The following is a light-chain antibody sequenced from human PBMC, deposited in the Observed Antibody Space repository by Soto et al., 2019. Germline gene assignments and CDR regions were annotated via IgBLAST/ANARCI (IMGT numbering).Light chain of an antibody. CDR2: WAS. CDR3: QQYYSTPPT. V-gene: IGKV4-1*01. J-gene: IGKJ2*01. Sequence: DIVMTQSPDSLPASLGERATINCESSQSVLYSSNNKNYLAWYQQKPGQPPKLLIYWASTRESGVPDRFSGSGSGTDFTLTINSLQAEDSAVYYCQQYYSTPPTFGQGTKLEIK. CDR1: QSVLYSSNNKNY.